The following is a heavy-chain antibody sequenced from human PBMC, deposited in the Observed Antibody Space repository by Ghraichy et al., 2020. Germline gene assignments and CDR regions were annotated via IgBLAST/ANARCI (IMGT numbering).Heavy chain of an antibody. D-gene: IGHD2-15*01. CDR2: IKQDGSEK. V-gene: IGHV3-7*01. Sequence: GGSLRLSCAASGFTFSSYWMSWVRQAPGKGLEWVANIKQDGSEKYYVDSVKGRFTIFRDNAKNSLYLEMNSLRAEDTAVYYCVRDRHYCSGGSCLLGLCDQWGQGTLVTVSS. CDR1: GFTFSSYW. J-gene: IGHJ4*02. CDR3: VRDRHYCSGGSCLLGLCDQ.